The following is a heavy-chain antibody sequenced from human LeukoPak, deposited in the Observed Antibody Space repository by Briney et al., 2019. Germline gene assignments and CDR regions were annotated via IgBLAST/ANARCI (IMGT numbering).Heavy chain of an antibody. D-gene: IGHD6-13*01. Sequence: NPSETLSLTCSVSGDSISSYYWSWIRQPPGKGLEWIGYIYYTGKTAYNPSLKSRVTISVQTSKNQFSLNLSSVTAADTAVYYCVRQRLAAAGLIFDYWGQGTLVTVSS. CDR2: IYYTGKT. CDR1: GDSISSYY. J-gene: IGHJ4*02. V-gene: IGHV4-59*08. CDR3: VRQRLAAAGLIFDY.